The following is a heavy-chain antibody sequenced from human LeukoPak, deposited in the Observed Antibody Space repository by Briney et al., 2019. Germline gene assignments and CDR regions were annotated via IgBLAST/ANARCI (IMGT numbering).Heavy chain of an antibody. CDR3: ARYGGDSKFHYGMDV. Sequence: GESLKISCKGSGYSFTSYWIGWVRQMPGKGLEWMGNIYPGDSDTRYSPSFQGQVTISADKSVNTAYLQWSSLKASDTAMYYCARYGGDSKFHYGMDVWGQGTTVTVS. V-gene: IGHV5-51*01. J-gene: IGHJ6*02. CDR1: GYSFTSYW. CDR2: IYPGDSDT. D-gene: IGHD4-23*01.